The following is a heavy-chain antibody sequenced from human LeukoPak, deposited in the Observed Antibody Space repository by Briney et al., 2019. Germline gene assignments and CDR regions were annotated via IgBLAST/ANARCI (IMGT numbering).Heavy chain of an antibody. CDR3: ARRLHIPKEDAFDI. D-gene: IGHD4-11*01. Sequence: GGSLRLSCAASGFTFTSYAMHWVRQAPGKGLEWVAVISYDGSNKYYADSVKGRFTISRDNSKNTLYLQMNSLRAEDTAVYYCARRLHIPKEDAFDIWGQGTMVTVSS. J-gene: IGHJ3*02. CDR1: GFTFTSYA. CDR2: ISYDGSNK. V-gene: IGHV3-30-3*01.